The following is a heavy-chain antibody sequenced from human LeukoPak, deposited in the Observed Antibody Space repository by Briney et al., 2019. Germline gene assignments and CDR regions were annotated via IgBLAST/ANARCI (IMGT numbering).Heavy chain of an antibody. J-gene: IGHJ4*02. Sequence: GGSLRLSCAASGFTFSSYAMSWVRQAPGKGLEWVSAISGSGGSTYYADSVKGRFTISRDNSKNTLYLQMNSLRAEDTAVYYCAKGGGYCSGGSCYSPPYWGQGTLVTVYS. CDR2: ISGSGGST. CDR3: AKGGGYCSGGSCYSPPY. D-gene: IGHD2-15*01. CDR1: GFTFSSYA. V-gene: IGHV3-23*01.